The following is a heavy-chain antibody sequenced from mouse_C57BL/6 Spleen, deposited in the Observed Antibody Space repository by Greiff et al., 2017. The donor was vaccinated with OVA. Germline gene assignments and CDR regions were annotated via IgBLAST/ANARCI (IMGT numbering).Heavy chain of an antibody. D-gene: IGHD1-1*01. CDR2: IDPSDSYT. Sequence: QVQLQQPGAELVMPGASVKLSCKASGYTFTSYWMHWVKQRPGQGLEWIGEIDPSDSYTNYNQKFKGKSTLTVDKSSSTAYMQLSSLTSEDSAVYYCARPLYGNGLMDYWGQGTSVTVSS. CDR3: ARPLYGNGLMDY. V-gene: IGHV1-69*01. J-gene: IGHJ4*01. CDR1: GYTFTSYW.